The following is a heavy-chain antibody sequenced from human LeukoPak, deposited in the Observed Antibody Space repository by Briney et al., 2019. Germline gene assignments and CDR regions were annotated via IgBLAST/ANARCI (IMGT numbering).Heavy chain of an antibody. Sequence: GRSLRLSCAASGFTFSSYGMHWVRQAPGKGLEWVAVIWYDGSNKYYADSVKGRFTISRDNAKNSLDLQMNSLRVKDTAIYYCARLVVPPGNRGWYYEHWGQGTLVTVSS. J-gene: IGHJ4*02. D-gene: IGHD2-2*01. CDR2: IWYDGSNK. CDR1: GFTFSSYG. CDR3: ARLVVPPGNRGWYYEH. V-gene: IGHV3-33*03.